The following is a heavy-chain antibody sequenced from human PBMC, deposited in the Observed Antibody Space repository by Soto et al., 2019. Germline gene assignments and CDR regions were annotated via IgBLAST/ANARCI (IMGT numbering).Heavy chain of an antibody. V-gene: IGHV3-21*01. CDR1: GFNFRTYS. CDR3: ARDQEGGMDV. CDR2: ITTSTTYT. J-gene: IGHJ6*02. Sequence: EVQLVESGGGLVRPGGSLRLSCAASGFNFRTYSMNWVRQAPGKGLECVSSITTSTTYTFYADSVKGRFTISRDDAKNSLYLQMNSLSAEDTAVYYCARDQEGGMDVWGPGTTVTVSS.